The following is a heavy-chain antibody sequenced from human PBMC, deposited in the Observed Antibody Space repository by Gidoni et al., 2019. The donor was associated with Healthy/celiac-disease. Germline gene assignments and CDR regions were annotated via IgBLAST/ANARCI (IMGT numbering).Heavy chain of an antibody. Sequence: QVQLVQSGAAVTKPGSSVKVSCKASGGTFSSYTISWVRQAPGQGLEWMGRIIPILGIAKYAQKFQGRVTITADKSTSTAYMELSSLRAEDTAVYYCARDEGGSGYYYVLNWFDPWGQGTLVTVSS. CDR2: IIPILGIA. CDR1: GGTFSSYT. CDR3: ARDEGGSGYYYVLNWFDP. J-gene: IGHJ5*02. V-gene: IGHV1-69*08. D-gene: IGHD3-22*01.